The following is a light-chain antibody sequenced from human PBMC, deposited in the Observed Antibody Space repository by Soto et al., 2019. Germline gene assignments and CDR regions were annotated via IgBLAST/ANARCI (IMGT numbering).Light chain of an antibody. Sequence: DLQMTQSPSSLSASVGDRVTITCRASQSISTYLNWYQHKPGKAPKLLIYTASGLQSGVPSRFSGSGSGTDFTLTISSLQPEDFATYYCQQSYSILPWTFGQGTKVEIK. CDR1: QSISTY. V-gene: IGKV1-39*01. CDR3: QQSYSILPWT. CDR2: TAS. J-gene: IGKJ1*01.